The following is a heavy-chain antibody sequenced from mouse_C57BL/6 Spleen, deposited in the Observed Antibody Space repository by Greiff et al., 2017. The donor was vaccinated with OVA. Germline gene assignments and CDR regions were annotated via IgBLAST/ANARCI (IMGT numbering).Heavy chain of an antibody. V-gene: IGHV3-6*01. CDR3: AREGGDYGSRRYWYFAV. CDR1: GYSITSGYY. D-gene: IGHD1-1*01. CDR2: ISYDGSN. Sequence: EVKLQESGPGLVKPSQSLSLTCSVTGYSITSGYYWNWIRQFPGNKLEWMGYISYDGSNNYNPSLKNRISITRDTSKNQFFLKLKSVTTEDTATYDCAREGGDYGSRRYWYFAVWGTGTTVTVSS. J-gene: IGHJ1*03.